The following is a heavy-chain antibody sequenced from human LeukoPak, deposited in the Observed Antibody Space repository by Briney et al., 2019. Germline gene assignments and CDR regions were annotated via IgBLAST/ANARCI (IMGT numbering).Heavy chain of an antibody. J-gene: IGHJ4*02. CDR2: ISSDTSNK. Sequence: GGSLRLSCATSGFPFVAYALHWVRQAPGKGLEWVAVISSDTSNKYYMDSVKGRLTISRDNSKNTLYLQMDSLRPEDTAVYYWARLAAASPGYWGQGTLVTVSS. V-gene: IGHV3-30*10. CDR3: ARLAAASPGY. CDR1: GFPFVAYA. D-gene: IGHD3-16*01.